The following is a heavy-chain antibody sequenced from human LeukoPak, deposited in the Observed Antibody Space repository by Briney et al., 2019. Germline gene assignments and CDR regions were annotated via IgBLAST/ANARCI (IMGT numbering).Heavy chain of an antibody. Sequence: AGGSLRLSCAVPGYTFSTYSMSWARQAPGEGLGWGSYIKSDGSIKYYADSVRGRFTISRENERDTLYLEKNRVREQDTGVYYCTFTCGRYCIDVRGKGSPGTVSA. V-gene: IGHV3-48*02. CDR3: TFTCGRYCIDV. J-gene: IGHJ6*04. CDR1: GYTFSTYS. CDR2: IKSDGSIK. D-gene: IGHD2-21*01.